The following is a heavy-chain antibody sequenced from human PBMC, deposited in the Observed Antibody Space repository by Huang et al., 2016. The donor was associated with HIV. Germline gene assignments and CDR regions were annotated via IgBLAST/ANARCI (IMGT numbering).Heavy chain of an antibody. D-gene: IGHD2-21*01. CDR2: VAPEHCET. CDR1: GYTLTELS. J-gene: IGHJ3*02. Sequence: QVQLVQSGAEVKKPGASVKVSCKVSGYTLTELSIHWVRQAPGKGLELMGGVAPEHCETNYAQNFQGRVTMTEDTATDPAYMELNSLRSEDTAVYYCATGFDTYYDIWGQGTMVIASS. V-gene: IGHV1-24*01. CDR3: ATGFDTYYDI.